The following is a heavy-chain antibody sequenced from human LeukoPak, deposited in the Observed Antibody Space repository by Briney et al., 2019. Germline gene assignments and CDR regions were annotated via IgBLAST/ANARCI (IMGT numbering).Heavy chain of an antibody. V-gene: IGHV3-64D*06. D-gene: IGHD6-19*01. J-gene: IGHJ4*02. CDR1: GFTFSSYA. CDR3: VKGQSTGWRHFDY. CDR2: INSNGDTT. Sequence: GGSLRLSCSASGFTFSSYAMHWVRQAPGKGLEHVSAINSNGDTTYYADSVKGRFTISRENSKNTLSLQMSSLRAEDTAVYYCVKGQSTGWRHFDYWGQGTLVTVSS.